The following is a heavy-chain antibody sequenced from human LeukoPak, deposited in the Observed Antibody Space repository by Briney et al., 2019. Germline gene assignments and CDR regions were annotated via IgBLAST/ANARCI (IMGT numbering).Heavy chain of an antibody. V-gene: IGHV4-4*07. J-gene: IGHJ6*02. CDR3: ARSNPLATGFGGMDV. D-gene: IGHD5-12*01. Sequence: SETLSLTCTVSGGCISSYYWNWIRQSAGKGLDWIGRFYTSGSTSYNPSLKSRVTMSVDTSKIQFSLELTSVTAADTAVYYCARSNPLATGFGGMDVWGQGTTVTVSS. CDR2: FYTSGST. CDR1: GGCISSYY.